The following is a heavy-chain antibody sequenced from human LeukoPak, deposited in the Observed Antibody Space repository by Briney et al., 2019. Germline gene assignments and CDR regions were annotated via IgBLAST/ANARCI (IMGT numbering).Heavy chain of an antibody. CDR1: GFTFSSYW. D-gene: IGHD3-16*02. V-gene: IGHV3-53*01. J-gene: IGHJ4*02. CDR2: IYSGGRT. CDR3: AKARGSSLGEFSSLDY. Sequence: GGSLRLSCAASGFTFSSYWMSWVRQAPGKGLEWVSVIYSGGRTYYADSVKGRFTISRDNSKNTLYLQMNSLRAEDSAVYYCAKARGSSLGEFSSLDYWGQGTLVTVSS.